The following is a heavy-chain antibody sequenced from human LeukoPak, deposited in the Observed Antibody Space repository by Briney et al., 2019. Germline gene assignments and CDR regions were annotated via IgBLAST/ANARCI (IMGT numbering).Heavy chain of an antibody. CDR3: ARCDYYGSGSYYTYYMDV. Sequence: GASVKVSCKASGYTFTGYYMHWVRQAPGQGLEWMGRINPNSGGTNYAQKFQGRVTMTRDTSISTAYMELSRLRSDDTAVYYCARCDYYGSGSYYTYYMDVWGKGTTVTVSS. J-gene: IGHJ6*03. V-gene: IGHV1-2*06. CDR2: INPNSGGT. D-gene: IGHD3-10*01. CDR1: GYTFTGYY.